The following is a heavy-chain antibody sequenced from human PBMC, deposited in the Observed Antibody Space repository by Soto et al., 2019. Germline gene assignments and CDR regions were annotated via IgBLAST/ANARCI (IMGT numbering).Heavy chain of an antibody. J-gene: IGHJ6*02. CDR2: ISYDGSNK. V-gene: IGHV3-30-3*01. Sequence: QPGGSLRLSCAASGFTFSSYAMHWVRQAPGKGLEWVAVISYDGSNKYYADSVKGRFTISRDNSKNTLYLQMNSLRAEDTAVYYCARDPETGLYNWNPHYYYYYGMDVWGQGTTVTVSS. CDR1: GFTFSSYA. D-gene: IGHD1-20*01. CDR3: ARDPETGLYNWNPHYYYYYGMDV.